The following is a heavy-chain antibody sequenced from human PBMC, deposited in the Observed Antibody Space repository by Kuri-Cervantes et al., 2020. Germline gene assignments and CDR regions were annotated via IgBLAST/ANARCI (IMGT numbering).Heavy chain of an antibody. CDR1: GGSISSSSYY. CDR2: IYYSGST. J-gene: IGHJ5*02. Sequence: GSLRLSCTVSGGSISSSSYYWGWIRQPPGKGLEWIGSIYYSGSTYYNPSLNRRVTISVDTSKNPFSRKLSSVTADDTAVYYCARDVTTVTTRIGDWFDPWGQGTLVTVSS. D-gene: IGHD4-17*01. V-gene: IGHV4-39*07. CDR3: ARDVTTVTTRIGDWFDP.